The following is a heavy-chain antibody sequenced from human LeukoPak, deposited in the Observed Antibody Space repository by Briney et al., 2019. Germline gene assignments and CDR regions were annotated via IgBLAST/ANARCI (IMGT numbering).Heavy chain of an antibody. CDR2: INHSGST. Sequence: SETLSLTCAVYGGSFSGYYWSWIRQPPGKGLEWIGEINHSGSTNYNPSLKSRVTISVDTSKNQFSLKLSTVTAADTAVYYCARLTYYDYVWGSYRYYFDYWGQGTLVTVSS. V-gene: IGHV4-34*01. CDR3: ARLTYYDYVWGSYRYYFDY. CDR1: GGSFSGYY. D-gene: IGHD3-16*02. J-gene: IGHJ4*02.